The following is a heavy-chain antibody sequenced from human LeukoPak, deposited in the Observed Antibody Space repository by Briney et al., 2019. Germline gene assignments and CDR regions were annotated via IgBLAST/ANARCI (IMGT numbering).Heavy chain of an antibody. D-gene: IGHD6-19*01. J-gene: IGHJ5*02. CDR1: GGTFSSYA. Sequence: GASVKVSCKASGGTFSSYAISWVRQAPGQGLEWMGWINAGNGNTKYSQKFQGRVTITRDTSASTAYMELSSLRSEDTAVYYCARGSSSSGGNWFDPWGQGTLVTVSS. CDR2: INAGNGNT. V-gene: IGHV1-3*01. CDR3: ARGSSSSGGNWFDP.